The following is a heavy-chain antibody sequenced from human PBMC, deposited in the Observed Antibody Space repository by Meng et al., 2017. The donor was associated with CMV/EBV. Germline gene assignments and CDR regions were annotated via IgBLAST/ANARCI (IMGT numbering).Heavy chain of an antibody. Sequence: SCAVSGLTVSNVYMNWVRQAPGKGLEWVGRIKRKTEGGTTDYAAPVRGRFTISRDESRNTVDLQMNSLNADDTAVYYCSYGAGYYFDYWGQGTLVTVSS. CDR3: SYGAGYYFDY. CDR2: IKRKTEGGTT. V-gene: IGHV3-15*07. J-gene: IGHJ4*02. D-gene: IGHD4-17*01. CDR1: GLTVSNVY.